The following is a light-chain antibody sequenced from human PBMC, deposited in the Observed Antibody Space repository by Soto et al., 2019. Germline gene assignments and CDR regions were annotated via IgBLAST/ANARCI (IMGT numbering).Light chain of an antibody. Sequence: TQSPSFLSASVGDRVTITCRASQSISRNLARYQQKPGQAPRLLIYGASTRATGVPARFSGSGSGTEFTLTINSLQSEDFVVYFCQQYNDWPTFGQGTKVDIK. J-gene: IGKJ1*01. V-gene: IGKV3-15*01. CDR2: GAS. CDR3: QQYNDWPT. CDR1: QSISRN.